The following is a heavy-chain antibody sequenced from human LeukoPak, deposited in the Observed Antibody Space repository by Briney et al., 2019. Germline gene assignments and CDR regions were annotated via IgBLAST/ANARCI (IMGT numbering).Heavy chain of an antibody. CDR1: GYSFTGYY. J-gene: IGHJ4*02. CDR2: INPNSGDT. Sequence: ASVKVSCKASGYSFTGYYIHWVRQAPGQGLEWMAWINPNSGDTNFAQKFQGRVTMTRDTSISTVYMELSRLRSDDTAVYYCARVRYYYDSSGYSYAYWAQGTLVTVSS. V-gene: IGHV1-2*02. CDR3: ARVRYYYDSSGYSYAY. D-gene: IGHD3-22*01.